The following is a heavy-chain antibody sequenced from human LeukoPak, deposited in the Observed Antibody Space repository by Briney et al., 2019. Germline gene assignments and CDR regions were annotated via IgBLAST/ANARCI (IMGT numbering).Heavy chain of an antibody. CDR1: GFTFNTYS. CDR3: ASKFPYCSGGSCAL. CDR2: ISSSSFSI. J-gene: IGHJ4*02. D-gene: IGHD2-15*01. V-gene: IGHV3-48*04. Sequence: PGGSLRLSCAASGFTFNTYSMSWVRQAPGKGLEWVSYISSSSFSIYYTDSVKGRFTVSRDNAKNSLFLQMHSLRVEDTAVYYCASKFPYCSGGSCALGGPGTLVTVSS.